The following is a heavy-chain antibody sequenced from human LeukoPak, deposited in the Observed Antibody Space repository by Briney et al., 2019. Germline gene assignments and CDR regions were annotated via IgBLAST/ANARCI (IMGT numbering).Heavy chain of an antibody. V-gene: IGHV1-69*04. D-gene: IGHD2-15*01. Sequence: ASVKVSCKASGDTFSSYAISWVRQAPGQGLEWMGRIIPILGIANYAQKFQGRVTITADTSTSTAYMELRSLRSDDTAVYYCARKLGYCSGGSCYLCDYWGQGTLVTVSS. J-gene: IGHJ4*02. CDR1: GDTFSSYA. CDR2: IIPILGIA. CDR3: ARKLGYCSGGSCYLCDY.